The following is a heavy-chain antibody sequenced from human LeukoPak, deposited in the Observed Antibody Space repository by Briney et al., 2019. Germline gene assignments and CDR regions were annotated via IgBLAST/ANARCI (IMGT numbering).Heavy chain of an antibody. CDR3: ARVQSKWFGEILGDHFDY. V-gene: IGHV4-31*03. D-gene: IGHD3-10*01. Sequence: SQTLSLTCTVSGGSISSGTYYWNWIRQHPGKGLEWIAYISYSGSTNYNPSLKSRVTISVDASKNQFSLKLSSVTAADTAVYYCARVQSKWFGEILGDHFDYWGQGTLVTVSS. CDR1: GGSISSGTYY. CDR2: ISYSGST. J-gene: IGHJ4*02.